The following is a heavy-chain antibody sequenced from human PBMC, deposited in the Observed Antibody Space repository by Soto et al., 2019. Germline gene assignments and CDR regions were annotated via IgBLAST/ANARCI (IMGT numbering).Heavy chain of an antibody. CDR1: GFILSSHA. CDR2: ISDDGTNR. CDR3: HSKSGMDV. D-gene: IGHD5-18*01. J-gene: IGHJ6*02. V-gene: IGHV3-30*03. Sequence: GGSLRLSCAASGFILSSHAMHWVRQAPGKGLEWVAVISDDGTNRYYAESVKGRFTISRDISKSMLYLQMSSLRTEDTAVYYCHSKSGMDVWGQGTTVTVS.